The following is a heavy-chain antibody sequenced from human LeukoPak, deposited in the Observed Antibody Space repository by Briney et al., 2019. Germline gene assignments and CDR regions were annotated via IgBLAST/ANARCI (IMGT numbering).Heavy chain of an antibody. J-gene: IGHJ5*02. V-gene: IGHV4-39*07. CDR1: GDSISTSSYY. CDR3: ARVVLAEFDP. Sequence: SETLSLTCSVSGDSISTSSYYWGWIRQPPGKGLEWIGSIYYSGSTYYNPSLKSRVTISVDTSKNQFSLKLSSVTAADTAVYYCARVVLAEFDPWGQGTLVTVSS. CDR2: IYYSGST.